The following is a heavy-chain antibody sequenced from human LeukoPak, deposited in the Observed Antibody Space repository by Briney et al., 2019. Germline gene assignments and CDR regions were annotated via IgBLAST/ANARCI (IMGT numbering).Heavy chain of an antibody. CDR3: VRHDGRSGGTMGAFDS. CDR1: GGSISSINHH. J-gene: IGHJ5*01. V-gene: IGHV4-39*01. CDR2: IYNGRTT. D-gene: IGHD4-23*01. Sequence: PETLSLTCTVSGGSISSINHHWGWVRQSPGKDLEWIGSIYNGRTTFSNPSLNSRVTISIVTPKNQFSLQLNSVTAAGTAVYYCVRHDGRSGGTMGAFDSWGQGSLVTVSS.